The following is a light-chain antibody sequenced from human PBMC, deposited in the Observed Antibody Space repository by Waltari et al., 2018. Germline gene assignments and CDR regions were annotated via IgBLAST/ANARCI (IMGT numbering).Light chain of an antibody. J-gene: IGLJ2*01. V-gene: IGLV2-14*03. CDR3: SSYTRIGTVV. Sequence: QSALTQPASVSGSPGQSITISCTGSSSDVGAYNFVSWHQQHPGNAPKLMIYDVRDRPSGVSIRFSGSKSGNTASLTISGLQAEDEADYYCSSYTRIGTVVFGGGTKVTVL. CDR1: SSDVGAYNF. CDR2: DVR.